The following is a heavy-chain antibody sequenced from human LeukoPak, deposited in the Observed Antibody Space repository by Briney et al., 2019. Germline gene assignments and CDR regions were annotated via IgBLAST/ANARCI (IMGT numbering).Heavy chain of an antibody. D-gene: IGHD2-8*01. V-gene: IGHV4-34*01. Sequence: PSETLSLTCAVYGGSFSGYYWSWIRQPPGKGLEWIGEINHSGSTNYDPSLKSRVTISVDTSKNQFSLKLSSVTAADTAIYYCARVVSNGDRAAFDIWGQGTMVTVSS. CDR3: ARVVSNGDRAAFDI. CDR1: GGSFSGYY. J-gene: IGHJ3*02. CDR2: INHSGST.